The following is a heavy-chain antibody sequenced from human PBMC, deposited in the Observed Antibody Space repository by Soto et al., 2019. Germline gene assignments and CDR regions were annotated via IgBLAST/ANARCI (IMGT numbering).Heavy chain of an antibody. J-gene: IGHJ6*02. V-gene: IGHV1-58*01. CDR3: AAVRGGDIVGARNYYYYGMDV. CDR1: GFTFTSSA. D-gene: IGHD1-26*01. Sequence: PSVKVSCKASGFTFTSSAVQWVRQARGQRLEWIGWIVVGSGNTNYAQKFQERVTITRDMSTSTAYMELSSLRSEDTAVYYCAAVRGGDIVGARNYYYYGMDVWGQGTTVTISS. CDR2: IVVGSGNT.